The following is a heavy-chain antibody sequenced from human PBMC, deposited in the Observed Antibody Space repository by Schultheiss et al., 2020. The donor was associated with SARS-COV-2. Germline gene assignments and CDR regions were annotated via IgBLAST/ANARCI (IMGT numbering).Heavy chain of an antibody. J-gene: IGHJ6*02. CDR3: ARWYCRGGSCTSDYYFYGMDV. V-gene: IGHV4-39*07. CDR1: GGSISSYY. D-gene: IGHD2-15*01. CDR2: IYHSGST. Sequence: SQTLSLTCTVSGGSISSYYWSWIRQPPGKGLEWIGSIYHSGSTYYNPSLKSRVTISVDTSKNQFSLKLSSVTAADTAVYYCARWYCRGGSCTSDYYFYGMDVWGQGTTVTVSS.